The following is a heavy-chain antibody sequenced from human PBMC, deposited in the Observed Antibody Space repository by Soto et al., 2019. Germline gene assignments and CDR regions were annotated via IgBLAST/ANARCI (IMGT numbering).Heavy chain of an antibody. CDR3: ARDRGPSSGYYPYWFDP. V-gene: IGHV1-69*13. CDR1: GGTFSSYA. D-gene: IGHD3-22*01. CDR2: IIPIFGTA. Sequence: ASVKVSCKASGGTFSSYAITWVRQAPGQGLEWMGGIIPIFGTANYTQKFQARVTITADESTSTAYMELSSLRSEDTAVCYCARDRGPSSGYYPYWFDPWGQGTLVTVSS. J-gene: IGHJ5*02.